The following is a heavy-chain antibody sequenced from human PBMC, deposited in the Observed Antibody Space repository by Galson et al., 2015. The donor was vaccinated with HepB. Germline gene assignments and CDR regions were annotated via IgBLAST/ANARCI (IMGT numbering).Heavy chain of an antibody. CDR1: GYTFTGYY. CDR3: ARGGVFRGYCSSTSCSLHDAFDVWGPTVDY. Sequence: SVKVSCKASGYTFTGYYMHWVRQAPGQGLEWMGWINPNSGGTNYAQKFQGRVTMTRDTSISTAYMELSRLRSDDTAVYYCARGGVFRGYCSSTSCSLHDAFDVWGPTVDYWGQGTLVTVSS. D-gene: IGHD2-2*01. V-gene: IGHV1-2*02. CDR2: INPNSGGT. J-gene: IGHJ4*02.